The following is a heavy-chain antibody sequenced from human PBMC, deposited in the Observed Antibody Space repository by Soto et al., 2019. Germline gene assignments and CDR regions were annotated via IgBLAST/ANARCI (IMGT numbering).Heavy chain of an antibody. Sequence: LRLSCTASGFTFSNAWMSWVRQAPGKGLEWVGRIKSKTDGGTTDYAAPVKGRFTISRDDSKNTLYLQMNSLKTEDTAVYYCTTLYYDFWSGYSGYYYYGMDVWGQGTTVTVSS. J-gene: IGHJ6*02. D-gene: IGHD3-3*01. CDR1: GFTFSNAW. CDR3: TTLYYDFWSGYSGYYYYGMDV. CDR2: IKSKTDGGTT. V-gene: IGHV3-15*01.